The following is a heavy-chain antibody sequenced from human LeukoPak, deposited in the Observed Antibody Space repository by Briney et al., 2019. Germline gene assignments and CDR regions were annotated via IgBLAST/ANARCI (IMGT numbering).Heavy chain of an antibody. CDR2: ITSTSDTI. CDR1: GFIFSDYS. J-gene: IGHJ5*01. CDR3: ARSSGYPFFDF. Sequence: GGSLRLSCAGSGFIFSDYSMNWVRQAPGEGREWCSYITSTSDTIYYADFVKSRFTSSRANAKNSVYLQMNSLRAEDTAVYYCARSSGYPFFDFWGQGILVTVSS. V-gene: IGHV3-48*01. D-gene: IGHD3-22*01.